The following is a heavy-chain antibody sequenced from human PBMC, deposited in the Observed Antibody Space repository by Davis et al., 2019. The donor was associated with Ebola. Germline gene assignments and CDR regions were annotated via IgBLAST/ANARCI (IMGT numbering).Heavy chain of an antibody. CDR2: IYKSGDI. Sequence: GGSLRLSCAASGFTVSSNYMSWVRQAPGKGLEWVSVIYKSGDIYYADAVKGRFTLSRDNSKNTLYFQMNSLRAEDTAVYYCARGDGYNYWDYWGQGTLVTVSS. V-gene: IGHV3-53*01. D-gene: IGHD5-24*01. CDR1: GFTVSSNY. J-gene: IGHJ4*02. CDR3: ARGDGYNYWDY.